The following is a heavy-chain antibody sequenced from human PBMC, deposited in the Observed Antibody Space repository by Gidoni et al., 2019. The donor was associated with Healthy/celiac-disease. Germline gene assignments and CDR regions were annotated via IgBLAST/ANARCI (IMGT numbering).Heavy chain of an antibody. CDR2: IWYDGSNK. CDR3: AREHSTSITGTSLVLFNAFDI. V-gene: IGHV3-33*01. J-gene: IGHJ3*02. CDR1: GVTFSSYG. Sequence: QVQLVESGGGVVQPGRSLSLSCAASGVTFSSYGMHWVRQAPGKGLEWVAVIWYDGSNKYYAASVKGRFTISRDNSKNTLYLQMNSLRAEDTAVYYCAREHSTSITGTSLVLFNAFDIWGQGTMVTVSS. D-gene: IGHD1-20*01.